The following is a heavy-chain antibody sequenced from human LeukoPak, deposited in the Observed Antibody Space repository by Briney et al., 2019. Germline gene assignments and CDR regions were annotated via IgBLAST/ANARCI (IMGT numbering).Heavy chain of an antibody. J-gene: IGHJ4*02. CDR1: GGSTSSYY. Sequence: SETLSLTCTVSGGSTSSYYWSWIRQPPGKGLEWIGYIYYSGSTNYNPSLKSRVTISVDTSKNQFSLKLSSVTAADTAVYYCARGGYIAARQDYWGQGTLVTVSS. CDR2: IYYSGST. D-gene: IGHD6-6*01. V-gene: IGHV4-59*01. CDR3: ARGGYIAARQDY.